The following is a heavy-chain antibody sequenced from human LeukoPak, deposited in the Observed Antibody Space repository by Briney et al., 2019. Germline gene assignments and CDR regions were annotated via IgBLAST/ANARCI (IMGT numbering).Heavy chain of an antibody. CDR1: GYTFTSYG. CDR2: IIPIFGTA. CDR3: LTRTRDYYYYGMDV. V-gene: IGHV1-69*13. J-gene: IGHJ6*02. Sequence: ASVKVSCKASGYTFTSYGISWVRQAPGQGLEWMGGIIPIFGTANYAQKFQGRVTITADESTSTAYMELSSLRSEDTAVYYCLTRTRDYYYYGMDVWGQGTTVTVSS. D-gene: IGHD1-1*01.